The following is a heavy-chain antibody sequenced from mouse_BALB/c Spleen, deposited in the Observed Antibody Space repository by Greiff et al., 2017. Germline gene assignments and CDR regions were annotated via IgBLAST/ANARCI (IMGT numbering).Heavy chain of an antibody. CDR3: NARVIGRSMDY. V-gene: IGHV14-4*02. CDR2: IDPENGDT. J-gene: IGHJ4*01. CDR1: GFNIKDYY. Sequence: EVKLMESGAELVRSGASVKLSCTASGFNIKDYYMHWVKQRPEQGLEWIGWIDPENGDTEYAPKFQGKATMTADTSSNTAYLQLSSLTSEDTAVYYCNARVIGRSMDYWGQGTSVTVSS. D-gene: IGHD4-1*01.